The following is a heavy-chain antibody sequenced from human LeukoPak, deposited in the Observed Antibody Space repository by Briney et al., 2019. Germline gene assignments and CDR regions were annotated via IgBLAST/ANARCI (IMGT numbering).Heavy chain of an antibody. CDR3: ARDGESYGSGSHFGAFDI. D-gene: IGHD3-10*01. CDR1: GVSINSGGYF. V-gene: IGHV4-31*03. J-gene: IGHJ3*02. Sequence: SETLSLTCTVSGVSINSGGYFWSWIRQLPGKGLEWIGYIYYSGSTSYNPSLKSRVSMSVDTPKNQFSLKLSSVTAADTAVYFCARDGESYGSGSHFGAFDIWGQGTKVTVSS. CDR2: IYYSGST.